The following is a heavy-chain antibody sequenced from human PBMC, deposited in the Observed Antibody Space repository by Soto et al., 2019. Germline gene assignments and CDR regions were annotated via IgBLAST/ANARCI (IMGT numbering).Heavy chain of an antibody. D-gene: IGHD6-19*01. CDR2: INVGGDAR. J-gene: IGHJ6*02. V-gene: IGHV3-48*03. CDR1: AFMFSSYE. Sequence: GRCRRLSWAAGAFMFSSYEFSCVRPPAEKGLEGVSYINVGGDARHYADSVRGRFTSFRDDAKGSLYLQMDSLRVEDTAVYFCARKSQWLSGYIYHGMDVWSQGTSVTVSS. CDR3: ARKSQWLSGYIYHGMDV.